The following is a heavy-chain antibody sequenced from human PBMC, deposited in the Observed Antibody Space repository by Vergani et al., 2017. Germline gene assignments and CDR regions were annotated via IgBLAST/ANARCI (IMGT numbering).Heavy chain of an antibody. Sequence: VQLVESGGGLVQPGGSLRLSCAASGFTFSSYAMHWVRQAPGKGLEWVAVISYDGSNKYYADSVKGRFTISRDNAKNSLYLQMNSLRAEDTAVYYCARGGGVYSYGYWSRYYYDSSGYYVFDYWGQGTLVTVSS. D-gene: IGHD3-22*01. J-gene: IGHJ4*02. CDR2: ISYDGSNK. CDR1: GFTFSSYA. CDR3: ARGGGVYSYGYWSRYYYDSSGYYVFDY. V-gene: IGHV3-30-3*01.